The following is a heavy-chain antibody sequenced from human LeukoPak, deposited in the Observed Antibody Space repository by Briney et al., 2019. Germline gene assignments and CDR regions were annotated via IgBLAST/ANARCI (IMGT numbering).Heavy chain of an antibody. J-gene: IGHJ4*02. CDR2: INPSGGST. CDR1: GYTFTSYY. V-gene: IGHV1-46*01. Sequence: GASVKVSCKASGYTFTSYYMHWVRQAPGQGLEWMGIINPSGGSTSYAQKFQGRVTMTRDTSTSTVYMELSSLRSEDTAVYYRARGNSLWELLPRGYFDYWGQGTLVTVSS. D-gene: IGHD1-26*01. CDR3: ARGNSLWELLPRGYFDY.